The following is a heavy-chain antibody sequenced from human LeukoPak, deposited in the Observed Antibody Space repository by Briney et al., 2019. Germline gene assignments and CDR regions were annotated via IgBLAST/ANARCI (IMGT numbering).Heavy chain of an antibody. J-gene: IGHJ3*02. Sequence: SETLPLTCAVYGGSFSGYYWSWIRQPPGKGLEWIGEINQSGSTNYNPSLKSRVTISVDTSKNQFSLKLSSVTAADTAVYYCARGLYCGGDCYRTAFDIWGQGTMVTVSS. CDR1: GGSFSGYY. CDR2: INQSGST. V-gene: IGHV4-34*01. D-gene: IGHD2-21*02. CDR3: ARGLYCGGDCYRTAFDI.